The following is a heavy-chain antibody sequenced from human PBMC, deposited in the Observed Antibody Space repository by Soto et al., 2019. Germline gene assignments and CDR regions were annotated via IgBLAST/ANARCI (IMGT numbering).Heavy chain of an antibody. D-gene: IGHD2-15*01. J-gene: IGHJ6*03. Sequence: SETLSLTCAVYGGSFSGYYWSWIRQPPGKGLEWIGEINHSGSTNYNPSLKSRVTISVDTSKNQFSLKLSSVTAADTAVYYCARGRVVVVAVGPYYYYMDVWGKGTTVTVSS. CDR3: ARGRVVVVAVGPYYYYMDV. V-gene: IGHV4-34*01. CDR1: GGSFSGYY. CDR2: INHSGST.